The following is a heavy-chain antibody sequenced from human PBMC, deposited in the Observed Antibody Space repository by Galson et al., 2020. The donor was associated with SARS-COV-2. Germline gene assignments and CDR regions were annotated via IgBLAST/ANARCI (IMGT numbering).Heavy chain of an antibody. CDR2: INSGDGNT. D-gene: IGHD2-8*01. V-gene: IGHV1-3*01. Sequence: ASVKVSCKTSGYTFNTYVVHWVRQAPGQGLEWLGWINSGDGNTKYSQNFQGRVTFTEDTSASTAYMEVSSLRSEDTAVYYCARDYVYDLGANLDYWGQGTLVTVSS. J-gene: IGHJ4*02. CDR1: GYTFNTYV. CDR3: ARDYVYDLGANLDY.